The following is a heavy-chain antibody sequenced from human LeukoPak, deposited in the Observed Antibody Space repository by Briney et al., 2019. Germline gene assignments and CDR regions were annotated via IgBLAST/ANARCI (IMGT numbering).Heavy chain of an antibody. V-gene: IGHV1-46*01. CDR1: GYTFTNYY. D-gene: IGHD3-3*01. CDR2: INPSGGTT. Sequence: ASVRVSCKASGYTFTNYYIHWVRQAPGQGLEWMGLINPSGGTTNCAQKFQGRVTMTRDMSTTTVYMHLSSLRSEDTAVYYCAREAVTIFGLVRTQTPKGPHRFDPWGQGTLVTVSS. J-gene: IGHJ5*02. CDR3: AREAVTIFGLVRTQTPKGPHRFDP.